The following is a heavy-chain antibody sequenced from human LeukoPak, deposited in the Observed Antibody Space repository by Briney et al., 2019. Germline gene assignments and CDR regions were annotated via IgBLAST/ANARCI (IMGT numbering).Heavy chain of an antibody. Sequence: GGSLRLSCAVSGYTFSSHGMHWVRQAPGKGLEWVAAIWYDGSDKYYADSVKGRFTISRDNSKNMLYLQMDSLRAEDTALYYCARLWGSVSGYFDYWGQGTLVTVSS. V-gene: IGHV3-33*01. D-gene: IGHD2-21*01. CDR2: IWYDGSDK. J-gene: IGHJ4*02. CDR1: GYTFSSHG. CDR3: ARLWGSVSGYFDY.